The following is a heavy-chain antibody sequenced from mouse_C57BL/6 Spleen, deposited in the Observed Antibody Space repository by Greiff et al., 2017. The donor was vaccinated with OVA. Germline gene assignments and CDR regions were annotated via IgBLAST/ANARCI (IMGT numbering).Heavy chain of an antibody. CDR2: INPNNGGT. Sequence: EVQLQESGPELVKPGASVKIPCKASGYTFTDYNLDWVKQSHGKSLEWIGDINPNNGGTIYNQKFKGKATLTVDKSSSTAYMELRSLTSEDTAVYYSARGDYYGSRNWFAYWGQGTLVTVSA. CDR3: ARGDYYGSRNWFAY. CDR1: GYTFTDYN. D-gene: IGHD1-1*01. V-gene: IGHV1-18*01. J-gene: IGHJ3*01.